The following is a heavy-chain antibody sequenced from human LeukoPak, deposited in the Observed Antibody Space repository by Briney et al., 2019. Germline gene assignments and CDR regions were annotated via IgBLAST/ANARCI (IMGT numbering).Heavy chain of an antibody. CDR2: IIPILGIA. V-gene: IGHV1-69*04. Sequence: GASVKVSCKASGGTFSSYAISWVRQAPGQGLEWMGRIIPILGIANYAQKFQGRVTITADKSTSTAYMELSSLRSEDTAVYYCAKELIPSRYTYGYDYWGQGTLVTVSS. J-gene: IGHJ4*02. CDR1: GGTFSSYA. CDR3: AKELIPSRYTYGYDY. D-gene: IGHD5-18*01.